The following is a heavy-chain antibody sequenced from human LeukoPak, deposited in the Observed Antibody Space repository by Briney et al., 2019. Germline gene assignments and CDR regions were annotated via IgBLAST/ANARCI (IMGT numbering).Heavy chain of an antibody. CDR1: GFTFSNAW. V-gene: IGHV3-15*01. J-gene: IGHJ4*02. Sequence: GGSLRLSCAASGFTFSNAWMSWVRQAPGKGLEWVGRIKSKTDGGTTDYAAPVKGRFTVSRDDSKNTLYLQMNSLKTEDTAVYYCTTGITMVRGVIHLIDYWGQGTLVTVSS. CDR2: IKSKTDGGTT. D-gene: IGHD3-10*01. CDR3: TTGITMVRGVIHLIDY.